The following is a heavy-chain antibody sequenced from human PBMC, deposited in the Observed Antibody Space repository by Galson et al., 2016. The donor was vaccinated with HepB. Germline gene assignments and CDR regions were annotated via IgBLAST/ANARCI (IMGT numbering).Heavy chain of an antibody. CDR3: ARGVVDV. Sequence: SLRLSCAASGFTSSNYWMHWVRQAPGKGLVWVSRINSDGSETNYADSVKGRFTISRDNAKNTLYLQMNSLRADDTAVYYCARGVVDVWGQGTTVTVSS. J-gene: IGHJ6*02. CDR2: INSDGSET. V-gene: IGHV3-74*01. D-gene: IGHD3-16*01. CDR1: GFTSSNYW.